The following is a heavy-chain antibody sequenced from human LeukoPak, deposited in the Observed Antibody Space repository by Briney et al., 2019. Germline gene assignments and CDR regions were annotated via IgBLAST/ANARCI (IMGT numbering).Heavy chain of an antibody. V-gene: IGHV4-39*07. CDR1: GGSISSSSYY. CDR3: VRVSSSLLFYENDY. Sequence: SETLSLTCTVSGGSISSSSYYWGWIRQPPGKGLEWIGSIYYSGSTYYNPSLKSRVTISVDTSKNQFSLKLSSVTAADTAVYYCVRVSSSLLFYENDYWGQGTLVTVSS. CDR2: IYYSGST. D-gene: IGHD6-13*01. J-gene: IGHJ4*02.